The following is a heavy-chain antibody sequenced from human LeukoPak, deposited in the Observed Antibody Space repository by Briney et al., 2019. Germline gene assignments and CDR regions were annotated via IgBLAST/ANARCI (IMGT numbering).Heavy chain of an antibody. CDR3: ARDQVPRIVGATPFDY. Sequence: ASVKVSCKASGYTFTSYGISWVRQAPGQGLEWMGWISAYNGNTNYAQKLQGRVTMTTDTSTSTAYMELRSLRSDDTAVYYCARDQVPRIVGATPFDYWGQGTLVTVSS. J-gene: IGHJ4*02. CDR2: ISAYNGNT. CDR1: GYTFTSYG. V-gene: IGHV1-18*01. D-gene: IGHD1-26*01.